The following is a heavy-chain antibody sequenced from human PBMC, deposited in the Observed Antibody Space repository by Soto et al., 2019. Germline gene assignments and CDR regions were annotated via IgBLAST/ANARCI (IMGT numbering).Heavy chain of an antibody. V-gene: IGHV3-21*01. CDR2: ISSSSYYI. D-gene: IGHD3-10*01. J-gene: IGHJ4*02. Sequence: GSLRLSCAASEFSLSDFSMNWVRQAPGEGLEWVASISSSSYYIYYAESVKGRFTISRDNAKNSLSLQMNSLRAEDTAVYYCAGSSDDGRDYWGQGTLVTVSS. CDR1: EFSLSDFS. CDR3: AGSSDDGRDY.